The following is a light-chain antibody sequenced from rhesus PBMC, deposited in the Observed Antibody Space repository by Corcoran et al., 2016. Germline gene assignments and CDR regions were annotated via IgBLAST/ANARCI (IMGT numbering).Light chain of an antibody. V-gene: IGKV1-74*01. CDR2: KAS. CDR1: ENVNNY. J-gene: IGKJ2*01. Sequence: DIQMPQSPSSLSASVGDRVTITCRASENVNNYLNWYQQKPVKAPKILIYKASTLQSGVPSRFSGSGSGTDYTFPISSLQPEEVATYYCQHGYGTPYSFGQGTKVEIK. CDR3: QHGYGTPYS.